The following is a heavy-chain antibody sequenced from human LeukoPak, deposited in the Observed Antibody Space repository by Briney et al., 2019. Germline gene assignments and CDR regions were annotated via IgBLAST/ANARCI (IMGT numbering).Heavy chain of an antibody. CDR2: ISSRSSTI. Sequence: GGSLRLSCVASGFTFSSYGMNWVRQAPGKGLEWISYISSRSSTIYYADSVKGRFTISRDNAKNSLYLQMNSLRDEDTAVYYCARGCSGGSCFGDFDYWGQGTLGTVSS. CDR3: ARGCSGGSCFGDFDY. CDR1: GFTFSSYG. D-gene: IGHD2-15*01. J-gene: IGHJ4*02. V-gene: IGHV3-48*02.